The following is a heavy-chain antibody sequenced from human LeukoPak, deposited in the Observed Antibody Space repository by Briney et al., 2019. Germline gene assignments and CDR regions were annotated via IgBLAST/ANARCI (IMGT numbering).Heavy chain of an antibody. Sequence: SETLSLTCAVYGGSFSGYCWSWIRQPPGKGLEWIGEINHSGSTNYNPSLKSRVTISVDTSKNQFSLKLSSVTAADTAVYYCAREAGSFDIWGQGTMVTVSS. CDR2: INHSGST. CDR1: GGSFSGYC. V-gene: IGHV4-34*01. CDR3: AREAGSFDI. D-gene: IGHD1-26*01. J-gene: IGHJ3*02.